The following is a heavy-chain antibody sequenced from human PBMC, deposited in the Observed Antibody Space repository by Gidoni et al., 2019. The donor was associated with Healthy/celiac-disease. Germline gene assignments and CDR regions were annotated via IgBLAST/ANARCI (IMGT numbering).Heavy chain of an antibody. CDR1: GGSFSGYY. J-gene: IGHJ4*02. CDR2: INHSGST. V-gene: IGHV4-34*01. CDR3: ARAGGYSYAPDY. Sequence: QVQLQQWGAGLLKPSETLSLTCAVYGGSFSGYYWSWIRQPPGKGLEWIGEINHSGSTNYNPSLKSRVTISVDTSNNQFSLKLSSVTAADTAVYYCARAGGYSYAPDYWGQGTLVTVSS. D-gene: IGHD5-18*01.